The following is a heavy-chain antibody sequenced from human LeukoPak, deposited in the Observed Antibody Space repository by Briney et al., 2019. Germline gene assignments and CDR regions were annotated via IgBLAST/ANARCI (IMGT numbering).Heavy chain of an antibody. CDR2: IYYSGST. Sequence: PSETLSLTCTVSGGSISSYYWSWIRQPPGKGLEWIGYIYYSGSTNYNPSLKSRVTISVDTSKNQFSLKLSSVRAADTAIYYCARVYCSSASCYAKGFDYWGQGTLVTVSS. CDR3: ARVYCSSASCYAKGFDY. CDR1: GGSISSYY. D-gene: IGHD2-2*01. J-gene: IGHJ4*02. V-gene: IGHV4-59*01.